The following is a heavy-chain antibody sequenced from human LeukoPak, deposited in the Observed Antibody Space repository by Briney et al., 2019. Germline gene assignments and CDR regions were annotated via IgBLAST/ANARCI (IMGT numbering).Heavy chain of an antibody. CDR2: IYYSGST. J-gene: IGHJ4*02. CDR1: GGSISSSSYY. Sequence: KPSETLSLTCTVSGGSISSSSYYWGWIRQPPGKGLEWIGSIYYSGSTYYNPSLKSRVTISVDTSKNQFSLKLSSVTAADTAVYYYARGGRGMATIGGFDYWGQGTLVTVSS. CDR3: ARGGRGMATIGGFDY. D-gene: IGHD5-24*01. V-gene: IGHV4-39*01.